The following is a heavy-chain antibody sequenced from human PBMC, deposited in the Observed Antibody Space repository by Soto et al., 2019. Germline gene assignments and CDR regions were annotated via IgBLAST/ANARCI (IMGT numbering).Heavy chain of an antibody. V-gene: IGHV1-58*01. J-gene: IGHJ4*02. CDR1: GFTFTSSA. D-gene: IGHD1-26*01. CDR3: AADPLVTWGFDY. Sequence: SVKVSCKASGFTFTSSAVQWVRQARGQRLEWIGWIVVGSGNSNYAQKFQERVTITRDMSTSTAYMELSSLRSEDTAVYYCAADPLVTWGFDYWGQGTLVTVSS. CDR2: IVVGSGNS.